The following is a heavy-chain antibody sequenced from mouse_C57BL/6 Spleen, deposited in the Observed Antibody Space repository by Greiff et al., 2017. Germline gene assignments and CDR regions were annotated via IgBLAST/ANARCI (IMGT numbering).Heavy chain of an antibody. D-gene: IGHD2-2*01. Sequence: DVKLVESGGGLVKPGGSLKLSCAASGFTFSSYAMSWVRQTPEKRLEWVATISDGGSYTYYPDNVKGRFTISRDNAKNNLYLQMSHLKSEDTAMYYCARGGGYDLGKNYAMDYWGQGTSDTVSS. V-gene: IGHV5-4*03. J-gene: IGHJ4*01. CDR2: ISDGGSYT. CDR3: ARGGGYDLGKNYAMDY. CDR1: GFTFSSYA.